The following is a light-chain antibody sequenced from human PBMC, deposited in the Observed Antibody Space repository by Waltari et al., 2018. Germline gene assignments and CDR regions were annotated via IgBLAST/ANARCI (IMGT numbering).Light chain of an antibody. CDR1: PSVGRS. CDR2: DAS. CDR3: QNYVRLPAT. J-gene: IGKJ1*01. V-gene: IGKV3-20*01. Sequence: IVLTQSPDTLSLSPGERGTLSCRASPSVGRSLTWYQQKPGQAPRLLIYDASRRAPGIPDRFSGSGSGTDFSLTISRLEPEDFAVYYCQNYVRLPATFGQGTKVEIK.